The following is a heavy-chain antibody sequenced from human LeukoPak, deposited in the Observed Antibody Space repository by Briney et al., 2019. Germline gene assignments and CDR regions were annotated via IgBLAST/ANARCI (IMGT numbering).Heavy chain of an antibody. CDR2: MNPNSGNT. Sequence: ASVKVSCKASGYTFASYDINWVRQATGQGLEWMGWMNPNSGNTGYAQKFQGRVTMTRNTSISTAYMELSSLRSEDTAVYYCAREGGSIDWFDPWGQGTLVTVSS. V-gene: IGHV1-8*01. J-gene: IGHJ5*02. CDR3: AREGGSIDWFDP. D-gene: IGHD3-16*01. CDR1: GYTFASYD.